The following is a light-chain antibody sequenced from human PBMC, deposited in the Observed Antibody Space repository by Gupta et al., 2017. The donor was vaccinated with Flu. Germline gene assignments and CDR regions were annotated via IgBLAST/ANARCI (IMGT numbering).Light chain of an antibody. CDR2: EVS. CDR1: SNDVGGYNY. V-gene: IGLV2-14*01. Sequence: QSALTHPSSLSGSPVQSITRSCTGTSNDVGGYNYVSQYQQNPGKAPKLMIYEVSTRPAGVSNRFSGSKSGNTASLTISEREDEAEDDYYCTAYTSSTTVVFGGGTKVTVL. CDR3: TAYTSSTTVV. J-gene: IGLJ2*01.